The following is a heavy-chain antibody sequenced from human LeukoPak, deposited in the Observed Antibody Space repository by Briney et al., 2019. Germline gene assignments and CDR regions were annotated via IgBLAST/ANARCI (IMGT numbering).Heavy chain of an antibody. Sequence: SETLSLTCSVSGASISSGSNYWGWIRQPPGKTLEWIGSIYSSGSTYYNSSLQSRVIIIIDTPKNHFSLTLSSVTAADTAVYYCARSPTYYYDSSGYYLDYWGQGTLVTVSS. CDR3: ARSPTYYYDSSGYYLDY. V-gene: IGHV4-39*07. J-gene: IGHJ4*02. D-gene: IGHD3-22*01. CDR2: IYSSGST. CDR1: GASISSGSNY.